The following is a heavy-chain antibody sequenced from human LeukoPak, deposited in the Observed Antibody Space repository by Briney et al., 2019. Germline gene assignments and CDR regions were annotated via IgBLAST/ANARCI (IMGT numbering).Heavy chain of an antibody. CDR3: AKASCGGECYYAMDV. CDR2: ISGSGRNT. Sequence: PGGSLRLSCAASGFTFSSNAMNWVRQAPGKGLEWVSGISGSGRNTYYADSVKGRFTISRDNSKNTLYLQMNSLRAEDTAVYYCAKASCGGECYYAMDVWGQGTLVTVSS. V-gene: IGHV3-23*01. J-gene: IGHJ4*02. D-gene: IGHD2-21*01. CDR1: GFTFSSNA.